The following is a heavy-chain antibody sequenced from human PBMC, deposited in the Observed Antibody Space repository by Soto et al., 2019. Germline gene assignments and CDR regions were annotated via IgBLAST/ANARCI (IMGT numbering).Heavy chain of an antibody. CDR3: ESGNGDY. D-gene: IGHD1-1*01. J-gene: IGHJ4*02. V-gene: IGHV3-23*01. Sequence: VGSLRLSCAASAFTFRSSAMSWVRQAPGKGLEWVSAISSSGDSTHYADSVKGRFTISRDNSKNTLFLQMNSLRVEDTAIYYCESGNGDYWGQGSRVTVSS. CDR1: AFTFRSSA. CDR2: ISSSGDST.